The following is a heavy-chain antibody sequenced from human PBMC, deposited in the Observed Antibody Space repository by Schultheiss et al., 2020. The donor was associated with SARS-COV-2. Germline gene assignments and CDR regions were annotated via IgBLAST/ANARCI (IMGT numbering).Heavy chain of an antibody. CDR3: ARDRHGDERTLIDY. CDR1: GFTFSSYG. Sequence: GGSLRLSCAASGFTFSSYGMHWVRQAPGKGLEWVAVISYDGSNKYYADSVKGRFTISRDNSKNTLYLQMNSLRAEDTAVYYCARDRHGDERTLIDYWGREPWSPSRQ. CDR2: ISYDGSNK. V-gene: IGHV3-30*03. D-gene: IGHD4-17*01. J-gene: IGHJ4*02.